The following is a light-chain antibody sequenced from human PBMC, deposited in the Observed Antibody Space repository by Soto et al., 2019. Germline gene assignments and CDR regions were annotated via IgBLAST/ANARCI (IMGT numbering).Light chain of an antibody. V-gene: IGLV1-40*01. CDR1: SSNIGAGYD. CDR2: VNS. J-gene: IGLJ2*01. CDR3: QSNDSSLSVV. Sequence: QSVLTQPPSVSGAPGQRVTISCTGSSSNIGAGYDVHWYQQLPGTAPKLLIYVNSNRPSGVPDRFSGSKSGTSASLAITGLQAEDEADYYCQSNDSSLSVVFGGGTKLTVL.